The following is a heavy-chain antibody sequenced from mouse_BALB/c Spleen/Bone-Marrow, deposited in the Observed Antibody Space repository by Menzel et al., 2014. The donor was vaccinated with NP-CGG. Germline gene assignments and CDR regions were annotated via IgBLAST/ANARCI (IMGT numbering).Heavy chain of an antibody. CDR2: ISFDGRN. V-gene: IGHV3-6*02. D-gene: IGHD2-1*01. CDR1: GYSITSGYY. J-gene: IGHJ4*01. Sequence: EVKLMESGPGLVKPSQSLSLPCSVTGYSITSGYYWNWIRQFPGNKLEWMGYISFDGRNDYSPSLKNRISITRDTSKNQFSLKLNSVTSEDTTRYYCARGNYYSMDYWGQGISVTVSS. CDR3: ARGNYYSMDY.